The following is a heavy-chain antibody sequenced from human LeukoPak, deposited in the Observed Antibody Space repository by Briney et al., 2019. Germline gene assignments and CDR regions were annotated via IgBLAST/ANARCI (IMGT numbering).Heavy chain of an antibody. CDR2: ISGSGGST. Sequence: GALRLSCAASGFTFSSYAMSWVRQAPGKGLEWVSAISGSGGSTYCADSVKGRFTIPRDNSKNTLYLQMNSLRAEDTAVYYCAKDRPRVTIFGVVATGLFDYWGQGTLVTVSS. CDR1: GFTFSSYA. CDR3: AKDRPRVTIFGVVATGLFDY. J-gene: IGHJ4*02. D-gene: IGHD3-3*01. V-gene: IGHV3-23*01.